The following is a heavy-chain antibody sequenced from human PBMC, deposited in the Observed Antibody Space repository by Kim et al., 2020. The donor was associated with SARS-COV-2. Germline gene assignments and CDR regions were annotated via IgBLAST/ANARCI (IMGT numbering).Heavy chain of an antibody. Sequence: ASVKVSCKASGYTFTSYGISWVRQAPGQGLEWMGWISAYNGNTNYAQKLQGRVTMTTDTSTSTAYMELRSLRSDDTAVYYCARRVVGAELGVNFDYWGQGTLVTVSS. D-gene: IGHD2-15*01. CDR1: GYTFTSYG. CDR3: ARRVVGAELGVNFDY. J-gene: IGHJ4*02. CDR2: ISAYNGNT. V-gene: IGHV1-18*01.